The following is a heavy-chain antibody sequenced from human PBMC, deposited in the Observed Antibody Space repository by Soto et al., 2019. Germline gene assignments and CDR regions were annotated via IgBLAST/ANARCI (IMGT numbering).Heavy chain of an antibody. J-gene: IGHJ4*02. Sequence: SETLSLTCTVSGGSISTYYWSWIRQPPGKGLEWIGYIYYSGSTNYNPSLKSRVTISVDTSKNQFSLKLNSVTAADTAVYYCARGWVFWSEYYFDDWGQGTLVTVPS. V-gene: IGHV4-59*01. CDR1: GGSISTYY. CDR3: ARGWVFWSEYYFDD. D-gene: IGHD3-3*01. CDR2: IYYSGST.